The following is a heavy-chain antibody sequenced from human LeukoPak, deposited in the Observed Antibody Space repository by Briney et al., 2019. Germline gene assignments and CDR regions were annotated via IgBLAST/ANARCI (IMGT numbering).Heavy chain of an antibody. CDR3: AKRPNCGELLYYFDC. CDR2: INCCGGSK. D-gene: IGHD3-10*01. CDR1: GFTFSSYA. J-gene: IGHJ4*02. V-gene: IGHV3-23*01. Sequence: TGGSLRLSCAASGFTFSSYAMSWVRQAPGKGLEWVSTINCCGGSKYYADSVKGRFTIPRDNSKNTLYLQMNSLRAEDTAIYHCAKRPNCGELLYYFDCWGQGSLVTVCS.